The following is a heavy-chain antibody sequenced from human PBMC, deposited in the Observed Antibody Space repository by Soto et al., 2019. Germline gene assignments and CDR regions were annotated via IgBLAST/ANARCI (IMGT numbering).Heavy chain of an antibody. CDR3: ARVERGTATTVVDAFDI. J-gene: IGHJ3*02. V-gene: IGHV4-34*01. D-gene: IGHD1-1*01. CDR2: MSHSGGT. CDR1: GGFVSSGSYY. Sequence: QVQLQQWGAGLLKPSETLSLTCAVYGGFVSSGSYYWSWIRQPPGKGLEWIGEMSHSGGTHFNPFLQGRVPISVDTSKNQFSLKMSSVTAADTALYYCARVERGTATTVVDAFDIWGPGTMVTVSS.